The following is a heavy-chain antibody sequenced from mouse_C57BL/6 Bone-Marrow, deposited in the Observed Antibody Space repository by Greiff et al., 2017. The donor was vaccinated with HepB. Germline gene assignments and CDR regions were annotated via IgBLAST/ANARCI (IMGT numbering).Heavy chain of an antibody. CDR1: GYSITSGYY. CDR3: ARERVITTVALDY. Sequence: ESGPGLVKPSQSLSLTCSVTGYSITSGYYWNWIRQFPGNKLEWMGYISYDGSNNYNPSLKNRISITRDTSKNQFFLKLNSVTTEDTATYYCARERVITTVALDYWGQGTTLTVSS. V-gene: IGHV3-6*01. D-gene: IGHD1-1*01. CDR2: ISYDGSN. J-gene: IGHJ2*01.